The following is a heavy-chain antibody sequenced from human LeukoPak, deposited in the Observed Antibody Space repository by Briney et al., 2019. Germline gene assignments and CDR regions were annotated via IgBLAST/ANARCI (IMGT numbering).Heavy chain of an antibody. CDR2: IIPNFGTA. CDR3: ARCPLRSIAVAGTFDY. Sequence: ASVKVSCKASGGTFSSYAISWVRQAPGQGLEWMGGIIPNFGTANYAQKFQGRVTITADESTSTAYMELSSLRSEDTAVYYCARCPLRSIAVAGTFDYWGQGTLVTVSS. CDR1: GGTFSSYA. V-gene: IGHV1-69*01. D-gene: IGHD6-19*01. J-gene: IGHJ4*02.